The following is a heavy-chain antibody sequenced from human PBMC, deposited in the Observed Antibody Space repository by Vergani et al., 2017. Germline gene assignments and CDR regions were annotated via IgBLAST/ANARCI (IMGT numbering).Heavy chain of an antibody. CDR1: GGSITSGSFY. CDR3: ARDSWTSELRGVYWFDT. D-gene: IGHD3-10*01. CDR2: IHSSGTT. V-gene: IGHV4-61*02. Sequence: QVQLQESGPGLLKPSQTLSLTCTVSGGSITSGSFYWSWIRQPAGKGLEWIGRIHSSGTTNYNPSLKSRVTLSVDTSKNQLSLRMTSVTAADTAVYYCARDSWTSELRGVYWFDTWGQGTLVSVSS. J-gene: IGHJ5*02.